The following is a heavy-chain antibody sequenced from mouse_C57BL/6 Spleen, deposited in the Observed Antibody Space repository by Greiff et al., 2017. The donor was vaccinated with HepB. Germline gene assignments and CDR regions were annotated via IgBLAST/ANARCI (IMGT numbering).Heavy chain of an antibody. V-gene: IGHV1-9*01. D-gene: IGHD1-1*01. Sequence: QVQLQQSGAELMKPGASVKLSCKATGYTFTGYWIDWVKQRPGHGLEWIGEILPGSGSTNYNEKFKGKATFTADTSSNTAYMQLRSLTTEDSAVYYCALRYYGCDFDYWGQGPTLTVSS. J-gene: IGHJ2*01. CDR2: ILPGSGST. CDR1: GYTFTGYW. CDR3: ALRYYGCDFDY.